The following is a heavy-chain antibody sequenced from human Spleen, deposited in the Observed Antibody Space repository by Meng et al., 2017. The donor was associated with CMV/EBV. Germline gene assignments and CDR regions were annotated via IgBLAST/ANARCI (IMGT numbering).Heavy chain of an antibody. J-gene: IGHJ5*02. CDR2: IYYSGST. Sequence: GSLRLSCTVSGGSISSSSYYWGWIRQPPGKGLEWIGSIYYSGSTYYNPSLKSRVTISVDTSKNQFSLKMSPVTAADTAVYYCARGGTIFGVVTQRRFDPWGQGTLVTVSS. CDR3: ARGGTIFGVVTQRRFDP. V-gene: IGHV4-39*07. D-gene: IGHD3-3*01. CDR1: GGSISSSSYY.